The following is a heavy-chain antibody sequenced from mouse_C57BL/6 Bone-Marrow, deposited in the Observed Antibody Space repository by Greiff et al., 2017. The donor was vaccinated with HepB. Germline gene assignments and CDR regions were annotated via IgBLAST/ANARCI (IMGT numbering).Heavy chain of an antibody. V-gene: IGHV1-52*01. Sequence: QVQLKQPGAELVRPGYSVKLSCKASGYTFTSYWMHWVKQRPIQGLEWIGNIDPSDSENHYNQKFKDKATLTVDKSSSTAYMQLSSLTSEDSAVYYCARYDYDDGGFAYWGQGTLVTVSA. CDR1: GYTFTSYW. CDR2: IDPSDSEN. J-gene: IGHJ3*01. CDR3: ARYDYDDGGFAY. D-gene: IGHD2-4*01.